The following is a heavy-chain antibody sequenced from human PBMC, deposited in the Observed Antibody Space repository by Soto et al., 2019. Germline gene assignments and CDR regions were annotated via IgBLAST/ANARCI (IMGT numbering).Heavy chain of an antibody. J-gene: IGHJ4*02. CDR2: ISYDGRND. CDR1: GFTFNSYP. Sequence: QVHLVESGGGVVQPGRSLRLSCEASGFTFNSYPIHWVRQAPGKGLEWVAVISYDGRNDYYGDSVRGRFTISRDNSKNTVYLQMNSLTPEDTDVYYCARNHYFDYWGQGTLVTVSS. CDR3: ARNHYFDY. V-gene: IGHV3-30*04.